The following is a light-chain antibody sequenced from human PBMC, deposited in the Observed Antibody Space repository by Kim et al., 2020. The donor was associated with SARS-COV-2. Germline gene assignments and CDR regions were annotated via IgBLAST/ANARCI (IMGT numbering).Light chain of an antibody. CDR2: RKN. CDR3: PAWDPSPSDCV. CDR1: SNNVGNEG. Sequence: RQTATLTCTGNSNNVGNEGAAWLQQHQGHPPKLLSDRKNNRPSGISERLSASRSGNTASLTITGLQPEDAADYLCPAWDPSPSDCVFGRGTRLPVL. J-gene: IGLJ3*02. V-gene: IGLV10-54*01.